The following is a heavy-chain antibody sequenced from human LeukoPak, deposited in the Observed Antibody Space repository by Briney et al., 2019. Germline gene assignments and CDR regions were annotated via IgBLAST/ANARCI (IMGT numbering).Heavy chain of an antibody. D-gene: IGHD4-17*01. Sequence: GGSLRPSCAASGLTFRSYGLHWVRQAPGKGLEWVALIRSDGSSKNYADSVKGRFTISRDASKNTVYLQMNSLRAEDTAVYSCAKWSGDYPSYYLDYWGQGTLVTVSS. CDR1: GLTFRSYG. CDR3: AKWSGDYPSYYLDY. J-gene: IGHJ4*02. CDR2: IRSDGSSK. V-gene: IGHV3-30*02.